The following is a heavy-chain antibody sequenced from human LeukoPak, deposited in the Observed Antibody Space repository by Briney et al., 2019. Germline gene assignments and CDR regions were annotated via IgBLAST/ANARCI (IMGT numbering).Heavy chain of an antibody. J-gene: IGHJ4*02. D-gene: IGHD3-3*01. Sequence: KPSETLSLTCAVYGGSFSGYYWSWIRQPPGKGLEWIGEINHSGSTNYYPSLKSRVTISVDTSKNQFSLKLSSVTAADTAVYYCHSGYYLVWGQGTLVTVSS. CDR2: INHSGST. V-gene: IGHV4-34*01. CDR3: HSGYYLV. CDR1: GGSFSGYY.